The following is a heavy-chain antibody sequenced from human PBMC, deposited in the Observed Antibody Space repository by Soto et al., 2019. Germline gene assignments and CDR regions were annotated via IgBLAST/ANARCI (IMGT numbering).Heavy chain of an antibody. D-gene: IGHD3-10*01. CDR2: IDPSDSYT. Sequence: PGESLKISCKGSGYSFTSYWISWVRQMPGKGLEWMGRIDPSDSYTNYSPSFQGHVTISADKSISTAYLQWSSLKASDTAMYYCARHPKVLWFGEQWSGWGQGTLVTVSS. CDR1: GYSFTSYW. J-gene: IGHJ4*02. V-gene: IGHV5-10-1*01. CDR3: ARHPKVLWFGEQWSG.